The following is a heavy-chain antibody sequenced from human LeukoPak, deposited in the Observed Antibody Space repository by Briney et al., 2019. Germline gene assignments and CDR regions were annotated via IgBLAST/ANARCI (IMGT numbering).Heavy chain of an antibody. D-gene: IGHD4-11*01. V-gene: IGHV3-33*01. Sequence: GGSLRLSCIVSGFTFSTYDMHWVRQAPGKGLEWVAVIWPDGSNKYYKDSVKGRFTISRDNPKNTLYLQMNNLRAEDTAVYHCARGLDLGYFQRWGQGTLVTVSS. CDR1: GFTFSTYD. J-gene: IGHJ1*01. CDR3: ARGLDLGYFQR. CDR2: IWPDGSNK.